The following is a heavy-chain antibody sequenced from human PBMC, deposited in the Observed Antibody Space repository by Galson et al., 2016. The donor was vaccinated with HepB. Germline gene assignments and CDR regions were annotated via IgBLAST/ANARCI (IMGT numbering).Heavy chain of an antibody. CDR2: INSDGSSI. V-gene: IGHV3-74*01. CDR1: GFTFSRYW. J-gene: IGHJ4*02. Sequence: SLRLSCAASGFTFSRYWMHWVRQAPGKGLVWVSRINSDGSSINYADSVKGRFTTSRDNAKNTLYLQMNSLRADDTAVYYCARGGGKHGPLNYWGQGTLVTVSS. CDR3: ARGGGKHGPLNY. D-gene: IGHD3-16*01.